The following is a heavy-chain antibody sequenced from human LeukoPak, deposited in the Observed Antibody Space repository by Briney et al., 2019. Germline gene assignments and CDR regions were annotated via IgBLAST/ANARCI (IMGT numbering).Heavy chain of an antibody. CDR2: IRYDGSNK. J-gene: IGHJ4*02. CDR1: GFTFSSYW. D-gene: IGHD1-26*01. CDR3: ARDGGPGELLFFDY. Sequence: PGGSLRLSCAPSGFTFSSYWMHWVRQAPGKGLEWVAFIRYDGSNKYYADSVKGRFTISRDSAKNSLYLQMNSLRAEDTAVYYCARDGGPGELLFFDYWGQGTLVTVSS. V-gene: IGHV3-30*02.